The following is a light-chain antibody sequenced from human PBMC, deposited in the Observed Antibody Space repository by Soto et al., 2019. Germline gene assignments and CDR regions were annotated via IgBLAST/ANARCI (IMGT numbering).Light chain of an antibody. Sequence: QSVLTQPASVSGSPGQSITISCTGTSSDVGRYNYVSWYQQHPGKAPKLMISEVSNRPSGVSNRFSGSKSGNTASLTISGLQAEGEADYFCSSYTRGNTLYVFGPGTKVTVL. CDR1: SSDVGRYNY. CDR2: EVS. J-gene: IGLJ1*01. CDR3: SSYTRGNTLYV. V-gene: IGLV2-14*01.